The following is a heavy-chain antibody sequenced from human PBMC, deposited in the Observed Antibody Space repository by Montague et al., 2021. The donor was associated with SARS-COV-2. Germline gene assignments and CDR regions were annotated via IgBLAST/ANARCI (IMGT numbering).Heavy chain of an antibody. D-gene: IGHD2-21*01. CDR2: TNYRSKWHY. CDR3: ARDAHIGSTGPFSGYGMDV. Sequence: CAISGDSVSSNNAAWNWIRQSPSRGLEWLGRTNYRSKWHYDYAVSVKSRILIIPNTSENQFSLQLNSVTPEDTAVYYCARDAHIGSTGPFSGYGMDVWGQGTTVTVSS. CDR1: GDSVSSNNAA. V-gene: IGHV6-1*01. J-gene: IGHJ6*02.